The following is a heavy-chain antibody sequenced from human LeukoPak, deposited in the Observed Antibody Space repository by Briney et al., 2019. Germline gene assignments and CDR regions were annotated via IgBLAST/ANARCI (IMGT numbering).Heavy chain of an antibody. Sequence: GRSLRLSCAASGFTFSSYGMHWVRQAPGKGLEWVAVISYDGSNKYYADSVKGRFTISRDNSKNTLYLQMNSLRAEDTAVYYCAKLMSGYDSGDAFDIWGQGTMVTVSS. J-gene: IGHJ3*02. CDR1: GFTFSSYG. CDR2: ISYDGSNK. D-gene: IGHD5-12*01. CDR3: AKLMSGYDSGDAFDI. V-gene: IGHV3-30*18.